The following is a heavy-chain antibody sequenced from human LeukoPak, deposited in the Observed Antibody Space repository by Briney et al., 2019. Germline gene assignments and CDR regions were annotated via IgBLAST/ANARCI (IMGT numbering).Heavy chain of an antibody. CDR3: AINRAVYGPAEYFQH. V-gene: IGHV4-4*07. J-gene: IGHJ1*01. CDR1: GGSISSYY. D-gene: IGHD1-14*01. Sequence: SETLSLTCTVSGGSISSYYWSWIRQPAGKGLEWIGRIYTSGSTDYNPSLKSRVTISVDKSKNQFSLKLSSVIAADTAVYYCAINRAVYGPAEYFQHWGQGTLVTVSS. CDR2: IYTSGST.